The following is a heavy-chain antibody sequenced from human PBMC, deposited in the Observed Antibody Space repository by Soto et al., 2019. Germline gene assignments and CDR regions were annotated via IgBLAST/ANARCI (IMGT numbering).Heavy chain of an antibody. D-gene: IGHD3-3*01. V-gene: IGHV1-69*13. Sequence: GGSVQVSCKASGGTFSSYAISWVRQAPGQGLEWMGGIIPIFGTANYAQKFQGRVTITADESTSTAYMELSSLRSEDTAVYYCASHPDYDFWSGYSYNWFDPWGQGTLVTVSS. CDR2: IIPIFGTA. J-gene: IGHJ5*02. CDR1: GGTFSSYA. CDR3: ASHPDYDFWSGYSYNWFDP.